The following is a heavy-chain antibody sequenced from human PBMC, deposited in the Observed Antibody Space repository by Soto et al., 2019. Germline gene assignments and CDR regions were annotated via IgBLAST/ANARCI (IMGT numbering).Heavy chain of an antibody. J-gene: IGHJ3*02. D-gene: IGHD3-3*01. CDR3: ASATYYAFWSGPSAFDI. CDR1: GFTFSSYS. CDR2: ISSSSSYI. V-gene: IGHV3-21*01. Sequence: PGGSLRLSCAASGFTFSSYSMNWVRQAPGKGLEWVSSISSSSSYIYYADSVKGRFTISRDNAKNSLYLQMNSLRAEDTAVYYCASATYYAFWSGPSAFDISGPGTIVTVSS.